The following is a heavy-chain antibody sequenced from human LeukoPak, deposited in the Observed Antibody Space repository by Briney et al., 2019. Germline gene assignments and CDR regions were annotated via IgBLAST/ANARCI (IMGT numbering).Heavy chain of an antibody. CDR3: ASIGDYYYYYYMDV. D-gene: IGHD3-22*01. J-gene: IGHJ6*03. V-gene: IGHV1-69*05. Sequence: SVKVSCKASGGTFSSYAISWVRQAPGQGLEWMGGIIPIFGTANYAQKFQGRVTITTDESTSTAYMELSSLRSEDTAVYYCASIGDYYYYYYMDVWGKGTTVTVSS. CDR1: GGTFSSYA. CDR2: IIPIFGTA.